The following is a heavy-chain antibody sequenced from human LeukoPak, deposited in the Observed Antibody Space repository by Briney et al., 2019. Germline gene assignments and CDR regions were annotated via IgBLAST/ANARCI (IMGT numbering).Heavy chain of an antibody. J-gene: IGHJ4*02. Sequence: PGGSLRLSCAASGFXFTSYEMNWVRQAPGKGLEWVSYISGSGNTIYYAESVKGRFTISRDNAKNSVNLQMNSLRAEDTAVYYCARDHFDYWGQGTLVTVSS. CDR2: ISGSGNTI. CDR1: GFXFTSYE. V-gene: IGHV3-48*03. CDR3: ARDHFDY.